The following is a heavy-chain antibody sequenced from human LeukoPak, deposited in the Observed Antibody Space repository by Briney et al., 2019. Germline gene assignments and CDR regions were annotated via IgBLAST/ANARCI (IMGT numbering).Heavy chain of an antibody. V-gene: IGHV4-34*01. CDR2: INHSGST. D-gene: IGHD4-17*01. CDR1: GGSFSGYY. Sequence: SETLSLTCAVYGGSFSGYYWSWIRQPPGKGLEWIGEINHSGSTNYNPSLKSRVTMSVDTSKNQFSLKLSSVTAADTAVYYCARLRISPVVGAASFDPWGQGTLVTVSS. CDR3: ARLRISPVVGAASFDP. J-gene: IGHJ5*02.